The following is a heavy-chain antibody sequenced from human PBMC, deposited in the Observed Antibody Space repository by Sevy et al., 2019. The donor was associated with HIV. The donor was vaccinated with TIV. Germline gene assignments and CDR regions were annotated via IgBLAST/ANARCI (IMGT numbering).Heavy chain of an antibody. CDR1: GGSISSGGYS. J-gene: IGHJ4*02. CDR3: ARAPLPGDYVPYFDY. Sequence: SETLSLTCAVSGGSISSGGYSWSWIRQPPGKGMEWIGYIYHSGSTYYNPSLKSRVTISVDRSKNQFSLKLSSVTAADTAVYYCARAPLPGDYVPYFDYWRQGTLVTVSS. V-gene: IGHV4-30-2*01. CDR2: IYHSGST. D-gene: IGHD4-17*01.